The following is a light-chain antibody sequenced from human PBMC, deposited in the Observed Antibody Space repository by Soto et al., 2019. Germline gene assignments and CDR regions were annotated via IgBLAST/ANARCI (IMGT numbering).Light chain of an antibody. V-gene: IGKV3-15*01. Sequence: EIVMTQSPATLSVSAGERATLSCRASQSVSSNLAWYQQKPGQAPRLLIYGASTRATGIPARFSGSGSGTEFTLTISSLQSEDFAVYYCQQYNNWPQTFVQGTKV. J-gene: IGKJ1*01. CDR2: GAS. CDR1: QSVSSN. CDR3: QQYNNWPQT.